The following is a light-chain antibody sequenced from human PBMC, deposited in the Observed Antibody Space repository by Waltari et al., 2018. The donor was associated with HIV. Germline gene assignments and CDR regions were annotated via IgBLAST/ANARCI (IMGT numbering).Light chain of an antibody. V-gene: IGLV3-21*04. CDR2: FDL. CDR1: NIESKS. J-gene: IGLJ2*01. CDR3: QVWDRSSAQVI. Sequence: SYELTQPHSVSVAPGQTAMITCGGNNIESKSVQWYQQKPGQAPVLVIYFDLDRPSGIPERCSGSVAGNTATLTSSRVDAGDEADYYCQVWDRSSAQVIFGGGTKLAVL.